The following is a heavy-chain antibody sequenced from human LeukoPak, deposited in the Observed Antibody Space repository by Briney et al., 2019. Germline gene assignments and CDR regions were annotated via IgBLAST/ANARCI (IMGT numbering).Heavy chain of an antibody. CDR1: GYTFTSYG. D-gene: IGHD3-10*01. CDR2: ISAYNGNT. Sequence: GASVKVSCKASGYTFTSYGISWVRQAPGQGLEWMGWISAYNGNTNYAQKLQGRVTMTTDTSTSTAYMELRSLRSDDTAVYYCAREAMVRGVIYYYYYMDVWGKGTTVTISS. V-gene: IGHV1-18*01. J-gene: IGHJ6*03. CDR3: AREAMVRGVIYYYYYMDV.